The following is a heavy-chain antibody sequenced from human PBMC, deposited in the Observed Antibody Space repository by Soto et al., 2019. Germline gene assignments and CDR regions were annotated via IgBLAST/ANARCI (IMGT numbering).Heavy chain of an antibody. V-gene: IGHV1-3*01. CDR2: INAGNGNT. Sequence: QVQLVQSGAEVKKPGASVKVSCKASGYTFTSYAMHWVRQAPGQRLEWMGWINAGNGNTKYSQKFQGRVTITRDTSASTAYMELSSLRSEDTAVYYCAKSITMVRGVIMNGMDVWGQGTTVTVSS. J-gene: IGHJ6*02. CDR3: AKSITMVRGVIMNGMDV. CDR1: GYTFTSYA. D-gene: IGHD3-10*01.